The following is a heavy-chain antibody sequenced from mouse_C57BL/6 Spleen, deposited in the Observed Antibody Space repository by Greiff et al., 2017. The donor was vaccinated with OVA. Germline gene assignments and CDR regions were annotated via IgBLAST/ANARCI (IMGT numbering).Heavy chain of an antibody. CDR1: GFSLSTSGMG. CDR2: LYWDDDK. CDR3: ARSLTTVVAGYFDV. V-gene: IGHV8-12*01. D-gene: IGHD1-1*01. J-gene: IGHJ1*03. Sequence: QVTLKVSGPGILQSSQTLSLTCSFSGFSLSTSGMGVSWIRQPSGKGLEWLVQLYWDDDKRYNPFLKSRLTISKDTSRNQVFLKITSVDTADTATYYGARSLTTVVAGYFDVWGTGTTVTVSA.